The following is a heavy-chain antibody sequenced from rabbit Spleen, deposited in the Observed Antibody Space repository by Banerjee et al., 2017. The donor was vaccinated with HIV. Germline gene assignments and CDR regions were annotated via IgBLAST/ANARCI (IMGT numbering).Heavy chain of an antibody. D-gene: IGHD1-1*01. V-gene: IGHV1S40*01. Sequence: QQLEESGGDLVKPGASLTLTCKASGFDFSSSYYMCWVRQAPGKGLEWIAFTDTGSSANTDYASWAKGRFTISKTSSTMVTLQMTSLTAADTATYFCGRGSNNGGGRRYDLWGQGTLVTVS. CDR1: GFDFSSSYY. CDR3: GRGSNNGGGRRYDL. CDR2: TDTGSSANT. J-gene: IGHJ4*01.